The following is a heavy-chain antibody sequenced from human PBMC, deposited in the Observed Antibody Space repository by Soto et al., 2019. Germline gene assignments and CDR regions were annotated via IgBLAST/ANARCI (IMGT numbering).Heavy chain of an antibody. D-gene: IGHD1-1*01. CDR3: ARTLTMTTGGWFDS. CDR1: GGSITTGGYH. CDR2: IFYSGRT. Sequence: QVLLQESGPGLVKSSQTLSLTCSVSGGSITTGGYHWSWIRQHPEKGLEWIGYIFYSGRTYYNPSLKSRVTILADTSKNQFSLKVTSLTAADTAVYFCARTLTMTTGGWFDSWGQGTLVTVSS. J-gene: IGHJ5*01. V-gene: IGHV4-31*03.